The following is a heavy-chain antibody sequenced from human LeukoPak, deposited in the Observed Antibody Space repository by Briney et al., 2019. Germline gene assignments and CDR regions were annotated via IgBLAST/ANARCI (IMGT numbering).Heavy chain of an antibody. CDR1: GYTFTSYA. CDR2: INTNTGNP. V-gene: IGHV7-4-1*02. J-gene: IGHJ4*02. CDR3: ARDRVWFGESYYFDY. D-gene: IGHD3-10*01. Sequence: ASVKVSCKASGYTFTSYAMNWVRQAPGQGLEWIGWINTNTGNPTYAQGFTGRFVFSLDTSVSTAYLQISSLKAEDTAVYYCARDRVWFGESYYFDYWGQGTLVTVSS.